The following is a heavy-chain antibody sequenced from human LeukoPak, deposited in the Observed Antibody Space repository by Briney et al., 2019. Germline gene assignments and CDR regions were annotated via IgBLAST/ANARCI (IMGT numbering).Heavy chain of an antibody. CDR1: GFTFSSYG. Sequence: GGSLRLSCAASGFTFSSYGMHWVRQAPGKGLEWVAVISYDGSNKYYADSVKGRFTISRDNSKNTLYLQMNSLRAEDTAVYYCARGPAQGGLYDWGQGTLVTVSS. CDR2: ISYDGSNK. CDR3: ARGPAQGGLYD. D-gene: IGHD2-2*02. V-gene: IGHV3-30*03. J-gene: IGHJ4*02.